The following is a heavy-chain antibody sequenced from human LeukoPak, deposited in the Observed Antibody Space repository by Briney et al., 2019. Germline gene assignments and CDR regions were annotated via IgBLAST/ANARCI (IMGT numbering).Heavy chain of an antibody. CDR2: IYYSGST. J-gene: IGHJ4*02. D-gene: IGHD3-22*01. CDR3: ARQAYDSSDYYYPFDY. V-gene: IGHV4-59*08. CDR1: AGNISRYY. Sequence: AETLCFTCTLSAGNISRYYWSWILQAPGKGLQWSGYIYYSGSTNYTPSLKSRVTISVDTSKNQFSLKLSSVTAADTAVYYCARQAYDSSDYYYPFDYWGQGTLVTVSS.